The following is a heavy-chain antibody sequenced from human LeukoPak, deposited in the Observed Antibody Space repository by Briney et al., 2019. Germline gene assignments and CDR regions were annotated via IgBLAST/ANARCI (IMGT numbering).Heavy chain of an antibody. J-gene: IGHJ6*03. Sequence: PGGSLRLSCAASGFTFSSYEMNWVRQAPGKGLEWVSYISSSGSTIYYADSVKGRFTISRDNAKNSLYLQMNSLRAEDTAVYYCARLYGGRYYYYYYYMDVWAKGTTVTISS. D-gene: IGHD4-23*01. CDR1: GFTFSSYE. CDR2: ISSSGSTI. CDR3: ARLYGGRYYYYYYYMDV. V-gene: IGHV3-48*03.